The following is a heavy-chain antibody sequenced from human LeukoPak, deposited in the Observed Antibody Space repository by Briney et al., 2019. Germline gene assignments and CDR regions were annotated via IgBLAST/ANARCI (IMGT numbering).Heavy chain of an antibody. D-gene: IGHD6-13*01. CDR1: GGTFSSYA. CDR2: IIPILGIA. J-gene: IGHJ4*02. CDR3: AKDYGYSSSWYDY. Sequence: SVKVSCKASGGTFSSYAISWVRQAPGQGLEWMGRIIPILGIANYAQKFQGRVTITADKSTSTAYMELSSLRSEDTALYYCAKDYGYSSSWYDYWGQGTLVTVSS. V-gene: IGHV1-69*04.